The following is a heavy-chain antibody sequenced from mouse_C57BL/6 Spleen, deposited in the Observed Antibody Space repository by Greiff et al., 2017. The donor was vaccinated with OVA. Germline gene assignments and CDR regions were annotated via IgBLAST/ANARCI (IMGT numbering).Heavy chain of an antibody. CDR1: GYTFTSYW. CDR2: IYPGNSDT. D-gene: IGHD1-1*01. V-gene: IGHV1-5*01. CDR3: THGSSYDYAMDY. Sequence: DVQLQESGTVLARPGASVKMSCKTSGYTFTSYWMHWVKQRPGQGLEWIGAIYPGNSDTSYNQKFKGKAKLTAFTSASTAYMELSSLTNEDSAVYYCTHGSSYDYAMDYWGQGTSVTVSS. J-gene: IGHJ4*01.